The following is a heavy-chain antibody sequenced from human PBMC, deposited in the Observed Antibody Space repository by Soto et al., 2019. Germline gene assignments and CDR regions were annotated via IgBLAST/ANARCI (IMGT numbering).Heavy chain of an antibody. CDR2: IYYDGST. D-gene: IGHD3-3*01. J-gene: IGHJ4*02. V-gene: IGHV4-39*01. Sequence: QLQLQESGPGLVKPSETLSLTCTVSGGSTSSSSYFWGWIRQSPGKGLEWIGSIYYDGSTFYNPSLKSRVTIFVDTSKNQFSLNLSSLTAADTAVFYCARHSATVIMTDTGFDSWGQGTLVTVSA. CDR1: GGSTSSSSYF. CDR3: ARHSATVIMTDTGFDS.